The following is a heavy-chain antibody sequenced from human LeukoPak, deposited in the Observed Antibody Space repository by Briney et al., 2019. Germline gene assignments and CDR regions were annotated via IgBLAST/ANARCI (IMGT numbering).Heavy chain of an antibody. D-gene: IGHD3-22*01. CDR3: AREDSGYYDSSGYLDY. Sequence: GGSLRLSCAASGFTFSSYSMNWVRQAPGKGLEWVSSISSSSSYIYHADSVKGRFTISRDNAKNSLYLQMNSLRAEDTAVYYCAREDSGYYDSSGYLDYWGQGTLVTVSS. CDR1: GFTFSSYS. V-gene: IGHV3-21*01. CDR2: ISSSSSYI. J-gene: IGHJ4*02.